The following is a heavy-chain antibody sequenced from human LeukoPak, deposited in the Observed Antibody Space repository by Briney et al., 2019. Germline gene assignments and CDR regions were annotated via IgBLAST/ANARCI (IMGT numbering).Heavy chain of an antibody. J-gene: IGHJ4*02. V-gene: IGHV4-4*07. CDR1: GVSLSSYW. Sequence: PSETLSLTCDVSGVSLSSYWWSWVRKPAGKGLERIGRIYTTGRTNYSPSFQSRVTMSIDMSKNHFSLTLRSVTAADTAVYYCARAGYNISAFHSDFWGQGAPVTVSS. CDR3: ARAGYNISAFHSDF. D-gene: IGHD5-24*01. CDR2: IYTTGRT.